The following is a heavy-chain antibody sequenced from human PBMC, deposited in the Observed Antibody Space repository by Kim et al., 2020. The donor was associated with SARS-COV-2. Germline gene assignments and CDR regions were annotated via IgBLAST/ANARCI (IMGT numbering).Heavy chain of an antibody. CDR3: ARDEGAYSGYDSPR. V-gene: IGHV4-61*01. J-gene: IGHJ1*01. Sequence: SETLSLTCTVSGGSVSSGSYYWNWIRQPPGKGLEWIGYIYYSGSTNYNPSLKSRVTISVDTSKNQFSLKLSSVTAADTAVYYCARDEGAYSGYDSPRWG. CDR1: GGSVSSGSYY. D-gene: IGHD5-12*01. CDR2: IYYSGST.